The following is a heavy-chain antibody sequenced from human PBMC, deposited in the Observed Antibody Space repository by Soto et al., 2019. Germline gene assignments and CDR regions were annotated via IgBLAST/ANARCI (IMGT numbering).Heavy chain of an antibody. J-gene: IGHJ6*02. CDR1: GYTFTSYY. CDR3: ARVELSIPDRRYCSSTSCYHQLSHYYGMDV. Sequence: ASVKVSCKASGYTFTSYYMHWVRQAPGQELEWMGIINPSGGSTSYAQKFQGRVTMTRDTSTSTVYMELSSLRSEDTAVYYCARVELSIPDRRYCSSTSCYHQLSHYYGMDVWGQGTTVTVSS. V-gene: IGHV1-46*01. CDR2: INPSGGST. D-gene: IGHD2-2*01.